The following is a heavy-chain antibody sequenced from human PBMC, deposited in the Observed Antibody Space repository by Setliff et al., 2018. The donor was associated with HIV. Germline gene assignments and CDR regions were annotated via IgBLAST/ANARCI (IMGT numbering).Heavy chain of an antibody. CDR3: ARQMTIPGVAVTPVDY. Sequence: PSETLSLTCTVSGGSIINNFWGWIRQTPGKGLEWIASIETTGTVNYSPSLKSRVSISLDPSRSQFSLTLRSVTAADTAVYYCARQMTIPGVAVTPVDYWGQGALVTVSS. J-gene: IGHJ4*02. V-gene: IGHV4-4*08. CDR1: GGSIINNF. CDR2: IETTGTV. D-gene: IGHD3-3*01.